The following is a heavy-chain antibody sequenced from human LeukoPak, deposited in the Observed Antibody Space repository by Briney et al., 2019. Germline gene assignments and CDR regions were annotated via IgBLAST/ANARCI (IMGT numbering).Heavy chain of an antibody. CDR1: GGSISSYY. D-gene: IGHD2-15*01. V-gene: IGHV4-59*01. CDR2: IYYSGST. J-gene: IGHJ3*02. Sequence: SETLPLTCTVSGGSISSYYWSWIRQPPGKGLEWIGYIYYSGSTNYNPSLKSRVTISVDTSKNQFSLKLSSVTAADTAVYYCARWVAGAFDIWGQGTMVTVSS. CDR3: ARWVAGAFDI.